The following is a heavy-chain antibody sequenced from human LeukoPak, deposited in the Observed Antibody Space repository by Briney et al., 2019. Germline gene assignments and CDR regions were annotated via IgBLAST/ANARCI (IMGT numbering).Heavy chain of an antibody. CDR3: ARDPPAIFYDSSGPPSYYFDY. Sequence: SETLSLTCTVSGGSISSSSYYWGWIRQPPGKGLEWIGSIYYSGSTYYNPSLKSRVTISVDTSKNQFSLKLSSVTAADTAVYYCARDPPAIFYDSSGPPSYYFDYWGQGTLVTVSS. CDR2: IYYSGST. V-gene: IGHV4-39*07. CDR1: GGSISSSSYY. D-gene: IGHD3-22*01. J-gene: IGHJ4*02.